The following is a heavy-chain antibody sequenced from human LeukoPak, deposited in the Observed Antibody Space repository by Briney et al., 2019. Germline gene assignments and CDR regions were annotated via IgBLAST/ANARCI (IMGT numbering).Heavy chain of an antibody. CDR3: ARGYSSSWYSAFDY. D-gene: IGHD6-13*01. J-gene: IGHJ4*02. V-gene: IGHV1-3*01. CDR2: INAGNGNT. CDR1: GYTFTSYA. Sequence: ASVKVSCKASGYTFTSYAMHWVRQAPGQRLEWMRWINAGNGNTKYSQKFQGRVTITRDTSASTAYMELSSLRSEDTAVYYCARGYSSSWYSAFDYWGQGTLVTVSS.